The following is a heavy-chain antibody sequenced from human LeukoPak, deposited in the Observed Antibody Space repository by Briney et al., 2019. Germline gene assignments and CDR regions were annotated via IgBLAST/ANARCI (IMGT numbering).Heavy chain of an antibody. Sequence: ASVKVSCKASGYTFTNYDINWVRQATGQGLEWMGWLNPNSGKSDLAQNFQGRVTMTRDTSISTAYMELGSLRSEDTAVYYCARGPPFRGSQGWFDPWGQGTLVIVSS. CDR3: ARGPPFRGSQGWFDP. D-gene: IGHD1-26*01. J-gene: IGHJ5*02. V-gene: IGHV1-8*01. CDR2: LNPNSGKS. CDR1: GYTFTNYD.